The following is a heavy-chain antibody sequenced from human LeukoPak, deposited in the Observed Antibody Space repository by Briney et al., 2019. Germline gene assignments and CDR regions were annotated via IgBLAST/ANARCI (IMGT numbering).Heavy chain of an antibody. CDR2: FDPSDSYT. D-gene: IGHD6-13*01. V-gene: IGHV5-10-1*01. CDR1: GSIFTSYW. Sequence: GESXKISCQGSGSIFTSYWISWVRQLPGKGLEWMGRFDPSDSYTNYSPSFQGHVTISADKSISTAYLQWSSLKASDTAMYYCASLPRSSWYYFDYWGQGTLVTVSS. CDR3: ASLPRSSWYYFDY. J-gene: IGHJ4*02.